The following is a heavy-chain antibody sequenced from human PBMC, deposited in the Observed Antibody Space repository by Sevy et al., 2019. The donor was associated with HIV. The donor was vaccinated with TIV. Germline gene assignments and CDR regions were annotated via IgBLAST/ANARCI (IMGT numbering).Heavy chain of an antibody. D-gene: IGHD1-26*01. CDR1: GGSISVSNHY. CDR2: IYYRGST. CDR3: ARATNLNAFDF. V-gene: IGHV4-39*07. J-gene: IGHJ3*01. Sequence: SETLSLTCTVSGGSISVSNHYWAWIRQPPGKGLEWIGSIYYRGSTYYNPSLKSRVTISVDTSKNQFSLKLSSVTAADTAVYFCARATNLNAFDFWGQGTMVTVSS.